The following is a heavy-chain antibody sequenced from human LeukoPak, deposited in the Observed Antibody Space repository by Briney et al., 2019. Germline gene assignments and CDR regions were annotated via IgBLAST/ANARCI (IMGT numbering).Heavy chain of an antibody. Sequence: GGSLRLSCAASGFTFSSYGMHWVRQAPGKGLEWVAVISYDGSNKYYRDSVKGRFTISRDNSNNTLYLQMNSLRAEDTAVYYCARGSGRFGELLGYWGQGTLVTVSS. CDR3: ARGSGRFGELLGY. V-gene: IGHV3-30*03. J-gene: IGHJ4*02. CDR1: GFTFSSYG. CDR2: ISYDGSNK. D-gene: IGHD3-10*01.